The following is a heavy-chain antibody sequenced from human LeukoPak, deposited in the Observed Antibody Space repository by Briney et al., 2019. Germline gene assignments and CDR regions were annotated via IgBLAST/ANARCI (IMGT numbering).Heavy chain of an antibody. V-gene: IGHV4-34*01. J-gene: IGHJ4*02. CDR3: ARDGPPGIAVAGTFDY. D-gene: IGHD6-19*01. Sequence: PSETLSLTCAVYGGSFSGYYWSWIRQPPGKGLEWIGEINHSGSTNYNSSLKSRVTISVDTSKNQFSLKLSSVTAADTAVYYCARDGPPGIAVAGTFDYWGQGTLVTVSS. CDR2: INHSGST. CDR1: GGSFSGYY.